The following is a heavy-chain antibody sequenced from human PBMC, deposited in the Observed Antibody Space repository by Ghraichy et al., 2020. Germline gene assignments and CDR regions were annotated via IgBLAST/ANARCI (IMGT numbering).Heavy chain of an antibody. Sequence: SETLSLTCAVSGAYDSSSFYHWSWIRQPPGKGLEWIGQIRDSDSKYNPSLRSRATISVDTSRNQFSLKLTSVTAADTAVYYCATYEVGGAGQGAWGQGTLVTVSS. CDR3: ATYEVGGAGQGA. D-gene: IGHD3-10*01. CDR1: GAYDSSSFYH. J-gene: IGHJ4*02. CDR2: IRDSDS. V-gene: IGHV4-61*01.